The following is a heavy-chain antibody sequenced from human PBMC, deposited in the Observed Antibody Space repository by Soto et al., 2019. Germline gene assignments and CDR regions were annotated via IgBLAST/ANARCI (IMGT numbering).Heavy chain of an antibody. Sequence: QVQLVESGGGVVQPGRSLRLSCAATGFTFAYYAMHWVRQAPGKGLEWLAVISYDGKDHFCADSVKGRFSISRDNSENTVFLQMNNVRSEDTATYYCATIWELFDYWVQGTLVTVSS. CDR2: ISYDGKDH. V-gene: IGHV3-30*03. CDR1: GFTFAYYA. CDR3: ATIWELFDY. D-gene: IGHD3-16*01. J-gene: IGHJ4*02.